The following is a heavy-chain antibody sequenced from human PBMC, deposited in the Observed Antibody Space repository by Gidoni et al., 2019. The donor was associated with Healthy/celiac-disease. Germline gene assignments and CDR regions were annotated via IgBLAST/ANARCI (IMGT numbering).Heavy chain of an antibody. D-gene: IGHD6-19*01. CDR3: ARGYSSGWPDFDY. V-gene: IGHV1-69*17. CDR1: GDTFSSYA. CDR2: IIPIFGIA. Sequence: QVQLVQSGAEAKKPGSSVKVSCKASGDTFSSYAISWVRQAPGQGLEWMGGIIPIFGIANYAQKFQGRVTITADKSTSTAYMELSSLRSEDTAVYYCARGYSSGWPDFDYWGQGTLVTVSS. J-gene: IGHJ4*02.